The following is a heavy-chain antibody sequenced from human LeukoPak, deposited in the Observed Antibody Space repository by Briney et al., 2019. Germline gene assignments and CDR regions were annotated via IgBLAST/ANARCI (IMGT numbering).Heavy chain of an antibody. CDR2: IKQDGSEK. CDR1: GFTVITNY. J-gene: IGHJ4*02. V-gene: IGHV3-7*03. D-gene: IGHD2-21*02. Sequence: GGSLRLSCAASGFTVITNYMSWVRQAPGKGLEWVANIKQDGSEKYYVDSVKGRFTISRDNAKNSQYLQMNSLRVEDTALYYCARAQTYGDSRLLLDYWGQGTLVTVSS. CDR3: ARAQTYGDSRLLLDY.